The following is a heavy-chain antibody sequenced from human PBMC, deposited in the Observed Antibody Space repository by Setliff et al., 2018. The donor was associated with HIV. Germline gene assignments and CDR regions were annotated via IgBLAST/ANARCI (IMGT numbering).Heavy chain of an antibody. Sequence: ASETLSLTCTVSGGSISSYYWSWIRQPPGKGLEWIGYIYYSGSTNYNPSLKSRVTISVDTSKNQFSLKLSSVTAADTAVYYCARVAGSSWPFDYWGRGTLVTVSS. D-gene: IGHD6-13*01. CDR3: ARVAGSSWPFDY. J-gene: IGHJ4*02. V-gene: IGHV4-59*01. CDR1: GGSISSYY. CDR2: IYYSGST.